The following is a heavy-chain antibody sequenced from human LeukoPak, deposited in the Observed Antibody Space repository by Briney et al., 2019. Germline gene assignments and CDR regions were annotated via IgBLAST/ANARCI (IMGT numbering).Heavy chain of an antibody. CDR1: GGSISSSSYD. J-gene: IGHJ5*02. D-gene: IGHD4-17*01. CDR3: ARRHGDYVGGWFDP. V-gene: IGHV4-39*01. Sequence: PSETLSLTCTVSGGSISSSSYDWGWIRQPPGKGLEWIGSIYYSGSTYYNPSLKSRVTISVDTSKNQFSLKLSSVTAADTAVYYCARRHGDYVGGWFDPWGQGTLVTVSS. CDR2: IYYSGST.